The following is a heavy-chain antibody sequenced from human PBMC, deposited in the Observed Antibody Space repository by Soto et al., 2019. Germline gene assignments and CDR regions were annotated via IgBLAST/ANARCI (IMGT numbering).Heavy chain of an antibody. J-gene: IGHJ4*02. D-gene: IGHD2-2*01. CDR2: INRGGSI. Sequence: PGGSLRLSCAASGFTVSSKYMSWVRQAPGKGLEWVSLINRGGSISYADSVKGRFTISRDNSENTLYLQMSTLGVEDTARYFCAKGRVPAAVSNSHFDSWGQGTPVTVSS. CDR1: GFTVSSKY. CDR3: AKGRVPAAVSNSHFDS. V-gene: IGHV3-66*01.